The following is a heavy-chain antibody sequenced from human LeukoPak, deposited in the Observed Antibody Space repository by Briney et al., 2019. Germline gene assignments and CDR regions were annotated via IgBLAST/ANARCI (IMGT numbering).Heavy chain of an antibody. V-gene: IGHV4-61*01. CDR2: IYYSGST. CDR3: ARAGGYRRGWFDP. Sequence: SETLSLTCTVSGGSVSSGSYYWSWIRQPPGKGLEWIGYIYYSGSTNYNPSLKSRLTISVDTSKNQFSLKLSSVTAADTAVYYCARAGGYRRGWFDPWGQGTLVTVSS. J-gene: IGHJ5*02. CDR1: GGSVSSGSYY. D-gene: IGHD6-25*01.